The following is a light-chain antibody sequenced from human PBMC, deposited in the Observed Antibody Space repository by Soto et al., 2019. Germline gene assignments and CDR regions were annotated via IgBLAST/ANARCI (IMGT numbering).Light chain of an antibody. V-gene: IGKV3-20*01. CDR1: QSVSSN. J-gene: IGKJ4*01. CDR2: GAS. CDR3: QQYGSSLT. Sequence: EIVMTQSPVTLSVSPGERATLSCRASQSVSSNLAWYQQKPGQAPRLLIYGASGRATGIPARFSGSGSETDFTLTISRLEPEDFAVYYCQQYGSSLTFGGGTKVDIK.